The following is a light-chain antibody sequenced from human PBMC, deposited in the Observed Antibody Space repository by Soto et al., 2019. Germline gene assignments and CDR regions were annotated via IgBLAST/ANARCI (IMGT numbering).Light chain of an antibody. Sequence: EIVLTQSPATLSLSPGERATLSCRASQSVSSYLAWYQQKPGQAPRLLIYDASNRATGIPARFSGSGSGTDLTLTISILEPEAVAVDHYYQRSNWPPLTFGAGTKVEIK. CDR2: DAS. V-gene: IGKV3-11*01. J-gene: IGKJ4*01. CDR1: QSVSSY. CDR3: YQRSNWPPLT.